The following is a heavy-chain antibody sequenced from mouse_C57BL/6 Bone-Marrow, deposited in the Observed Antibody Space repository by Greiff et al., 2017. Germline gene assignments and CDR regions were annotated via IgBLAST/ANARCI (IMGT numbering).Heavy chain of an antibody. V-gene: IGHV5-6*01. Sequence: EVLLVQSGGDLVKPGASLKLSCAASGFTFSSYGMSWVRQTPDKRLEWVATISNGGSYTYYPDSVKGRFTISRDKATNTLYLQVSSLKSEDTAMCYCARLDYWGQGTTLTVSS. CDR3: ARLDY. CDR1: GFTFSSYG. J-gene: IGHJ2*01. CDR2: ISNGGSYT.